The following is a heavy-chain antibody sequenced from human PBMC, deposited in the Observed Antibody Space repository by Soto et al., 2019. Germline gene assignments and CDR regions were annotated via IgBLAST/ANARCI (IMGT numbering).Heavy chain of an antibody. Sequence: QVQLVESGGGVVQPGRSLRLSCAASGFTFSSYGMHWVRQAPGKGLEWVAVISYDGSNKYYADSVKGRFTISRDNPKNTLYLTMNSLSAEDKAVYYCAEGSSGWAFDYWGQGTLVTVSS. D-gene: IGHD6-19*01. CDR1: GFTFSSYG. CDR2: ISYDGSNK. V-gene: IGHV3-30*18. CDR3: AEGSSGWAFDY. J-gene: IGHJ4*02.